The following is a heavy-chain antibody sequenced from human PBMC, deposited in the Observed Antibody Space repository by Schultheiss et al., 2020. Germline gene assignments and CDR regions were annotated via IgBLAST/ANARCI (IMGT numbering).Heavy chain of an antibody. D-gene: IGHD6-13*01. V-gene: IGHV1-18*01. Sequence: ASAKVSCKASGYTFTSYVISWVRQAPGQGLEWMGWISAYNGNTNYAQKLQGRVTMTTDTSPSTAYMELRSLRSDDTAVYYCARLLSVFNVGPYSSSWYFLNGEYGMDVWGQGTTVTVSS. J-gene: IGHJ6*02. CDR2: ISAYNGNT. CDR1: GYTFTSYV. CDR3: ARLLSVFNVGPYSSSWYFLNGEYGMDV.